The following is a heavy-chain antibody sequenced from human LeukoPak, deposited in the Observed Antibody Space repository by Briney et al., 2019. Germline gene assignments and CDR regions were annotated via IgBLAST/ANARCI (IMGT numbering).Heavy chain of an antibody. CDR1: GFTFSSYS. V-gene: IGHV3-21*01. D-gene: IGHD3-10*01. CDR2: ISSSSSYI. J-gene: IGHJ4*02. CDR3: ARKYYYASGKMGEENYFDY. Sequence: PGGSLRLSCAASGFTFSSYSMNWVRQAPGKGLEWVSSISSSSSYIYYADSVKGRFTISRDNAKNSLYLQMNSLRVEDTAVYYCARKYYYASGKMGEENYFDYWGQGTLVTVSS.